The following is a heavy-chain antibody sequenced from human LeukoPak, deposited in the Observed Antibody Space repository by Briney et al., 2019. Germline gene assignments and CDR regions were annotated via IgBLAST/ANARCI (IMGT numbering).Heavy chain of an antibody. CDR3: ARDGTAAGLYYDL. D-gene: IGHD6-13*01. Sequence: GGSLRLSCAVSGFTFTDYWMNWVRQAPGKGLEWVASIRQDGGEKSYVDSVKGRFTISRDNTKSSLYLQINSLRAEDTAVYYCARDGTAAGLYYDLWGQGTLVTVSS. J-gene: IGHJ4*01. CDR2: IRQDGGEK. CDR1: GFTFTDYW. V-gene: IGHV3-7*01.